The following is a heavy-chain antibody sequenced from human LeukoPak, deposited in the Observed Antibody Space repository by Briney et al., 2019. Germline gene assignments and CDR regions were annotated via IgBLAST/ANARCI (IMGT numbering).Heavy chain of an antibody. J-gene: IGHJ6*02. Sequence: EASVKVSCKASGGTFSSYAISWVRQAPGQGLEWMGGIIPIFGTANYAQKFQGRVTITADESTSTAYMELSSLRSEDTAVYYCARLVVSQRFGELLSGMDVWGQGTTVTVSS. D-gene: IGHD3-10*01. V-gene: IGHV1-69*13. CDR1: GGTFSSYA. CDR2: IIPIFGTA. CDR3: ARLVVSQRFGELLSGMDV.